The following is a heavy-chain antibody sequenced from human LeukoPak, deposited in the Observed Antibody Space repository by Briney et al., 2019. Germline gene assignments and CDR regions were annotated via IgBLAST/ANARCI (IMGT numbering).Heavy chain of an antibody. CDR1: GFTFSSYS. V-gene: IGHV3-48*01. J-gene: IGHJ3*02. Sequence: PGGSLRLSCAASGFTFSSYSMNWVRQAPGKGLEWVSYISSSYRTIYYADSVKGRFTVSRDNAKNSLYLQMSSLRAEDTACYYCARELGGRDAFDIWGQGTMVSVSS. CDR2: ISSSYRTI. CDR3: ARELGGRDAFDI. D-gene: IGHD3-10*01.